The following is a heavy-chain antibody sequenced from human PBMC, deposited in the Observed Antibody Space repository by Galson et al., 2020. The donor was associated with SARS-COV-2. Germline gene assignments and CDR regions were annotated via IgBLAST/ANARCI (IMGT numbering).Heavy chain of an antibody. J-gene: IGHJ6*03. CDR2: ISYDGSNK. Sequence: GGSLRLSCAASGFTFSSYGMHWVRQAPGKGLEWVAVISYDGSNKYYADSVKGRFTISRDNSKNTLYLQMNSLRAEDTAVYYCAKDHKYYDFWSGYFAARHYYYYYYMDVWGKGTTVTVSS. D-gene: IGHD3-3*01. CDR3: AKDHKYYDFWSGYFAARHYYYYYYMDV. V-gene: IGHV3-30*18. CDR1: GFTFSSYG.